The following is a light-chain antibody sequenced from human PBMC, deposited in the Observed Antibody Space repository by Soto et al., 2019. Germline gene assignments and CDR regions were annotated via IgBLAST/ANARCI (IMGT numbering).Light chain of an antibody. CDR3: CSHSSSITWM. J-gene: IGLJ3*02. Sequence: QSALTQTASVSGSPGQSITISCTGTSSDVGGYNFVSWYQQHPGKAPKLIIHEVTNRPSGVSGRFSGSKSGNTAFLTISGLHAEDEAVYYCCSHSSSITWMFGGGTKVTVL. V-gene: IGLV2-14*03. CDR1: SSDVGGYNF. CDR2: EVT.